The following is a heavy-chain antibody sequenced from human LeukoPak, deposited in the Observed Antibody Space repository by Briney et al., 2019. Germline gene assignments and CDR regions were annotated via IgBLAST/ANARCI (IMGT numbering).Heavy chain of an antibody. CDR1: GGSISSSSYY. D-gene: IGHD2-21*02. CDR2: IYYSGST. CDR3: ARQFSVVTAIFAH. V-gene: IGHV4-39*01. J-gene: IGHJ5*02. Sequence: KASETLSLTCTVSGGSISSSSYYWGWIRQPPGKGLEWIGSIYYSGSTYYNPSLKSRVTISVDTSKNQFSLKLSSVTAADTAVYYCARQFSVVTAIFAHWGQGTLVTVSS.